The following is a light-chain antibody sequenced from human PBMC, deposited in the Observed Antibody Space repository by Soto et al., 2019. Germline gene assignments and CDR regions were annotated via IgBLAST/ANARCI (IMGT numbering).Light chain of an antibody. V-gene: IGKV3-15*01. J-gene: IGKJ4*01. CDR1: QSVSSY. CDR2: GAS. Sequence: DIVMTPSPATLSVSPGERATLSCRASQSVSSYLAWYQQKPGQAPRLLIYGASTRATGIPARFSGSGSGTEFILTISSLQSEDFAVYYCQQYSKWPLTFGGGTKVDI. CDR3: QQYSKWPLT.